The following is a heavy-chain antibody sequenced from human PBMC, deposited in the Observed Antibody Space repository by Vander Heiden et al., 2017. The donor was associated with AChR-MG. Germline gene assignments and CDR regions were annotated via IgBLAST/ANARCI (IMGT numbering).Heavy chain of an antibody. D-gene: IGHD3-16*01. CDR1: GASITSGTYT. CDR3: ARHLWGSRAEYYFDF. J-gene: IGHJ4*02. V-gene: IGHV4-39*01. Sequence: QLQLQESGPGLVKPSETLSLTCTVSGASITSGTYTWGWVRRAPGQGLEWLGNIYNSGSTYYNPSLKSRVTISADTSKNQFSLNLTSVTAADTAIYFCARHLWGSRAEYYFDFWGQGTLVTVSS. CDR2: IYNSGST.